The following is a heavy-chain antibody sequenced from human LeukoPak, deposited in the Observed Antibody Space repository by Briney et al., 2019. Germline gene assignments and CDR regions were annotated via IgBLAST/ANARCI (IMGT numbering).Heavy chain of an antibody. CDR1: GFIFSTYG. CDR2: IWYDGSNK. J-gene: IGHJ4*02. V-gene: IGHV3-30*02. D-gene: IGHD2-2*01. CDR3: AKGPLRGTAAAIDY. Sequence: GGSLRLSCEASGFIFSTYGMHWVRQAPGKGLEWVAVIWYDGSNKYYADSVKGRFTISRDNSKNTLYLQMSSLRTEDTAVYYCAKGPLRGTAAAIDYWGQGTLVTVSS.